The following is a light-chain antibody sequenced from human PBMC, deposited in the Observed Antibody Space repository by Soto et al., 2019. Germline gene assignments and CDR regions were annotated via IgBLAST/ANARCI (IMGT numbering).Light chain of an antibody. CDR3: AAWDGSLSVYV. CDR1: SSNIGSNP. CDR2: RNN. J-gene: IGLJ1*01. Sequence: QSVLTQPPSASGTPGQRVTISCSGSSSNIGSNPVNWYQQLPGTAPRLLMYRNNQRPSGVPDRFSGSKSGTSASLAISGLQSEDEADYYCAAWDGSLSVYVFGTGTQLTVL. V-gene: IGLV1-44*01.